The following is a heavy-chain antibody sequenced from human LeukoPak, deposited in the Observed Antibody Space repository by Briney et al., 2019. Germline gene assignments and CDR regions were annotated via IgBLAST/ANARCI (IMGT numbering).Heavy chain of an antibody. D-gene: IGHD3-10*01. CDR1: GGSISSSSYY. CDR2: IYYSGST. V-gene: IGHV4-39*07. J-gene: IGHJ4*02. Sequence: PSETLSLTCTVSGGSISSSSYYWGWIRQPPGKGLEWIGSIYYSGSTYYNPSLKSRVTISVDTSKNQFSLKLSSVTAADTAVYYCARRSSGSQLMYWGQGTLVTVSS. CDR3: ARRSSGSQLMY.